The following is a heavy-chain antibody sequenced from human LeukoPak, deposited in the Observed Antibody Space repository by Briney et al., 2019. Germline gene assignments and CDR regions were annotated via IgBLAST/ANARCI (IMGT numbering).Heavy chain of an antibody. CDR2: INPSGGST. CDR1: GYSFTSYY. Sequence: GASVKVSCKASGYSFTSYYMHWVRQAPGQGLEWMGIINPSGGSTSYAQKFQGRVTMTRDTSISTAYMELSRLRSDDTAVYYCARGYSYGHYFDYWGQGTLVTVSS. CDR3: ARGYSYGHYFDY. D-gene: IGHD5-18*01. V-gene: IGHV1-46*01. J-gene: IGHJ4*02.